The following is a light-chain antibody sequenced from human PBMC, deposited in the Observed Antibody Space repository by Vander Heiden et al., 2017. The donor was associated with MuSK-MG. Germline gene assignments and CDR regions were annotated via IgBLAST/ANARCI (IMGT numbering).Light chain of an antibody. J-gene: IGKJ2*01. Sequence: DLPLTPSPSSLSASVGDRVTITCRASQSISNYLQWYHQKPGKAPKLLIYAASSLQSGVPSRFSGSGSGTDFTLTISSLQPEDVATYYCQQSYSGPHTFGQGTKLEIK. CDR3: QQSYSGPHT. CDR1: QSISNY. CDR2: AAS. V-gene: IGKV1-39*01.